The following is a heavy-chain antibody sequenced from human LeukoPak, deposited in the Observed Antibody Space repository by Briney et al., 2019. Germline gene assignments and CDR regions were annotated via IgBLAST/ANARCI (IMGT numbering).Heavy chain of an antibody. V-gene: IGHV1-2*06. Sequence: ASVKVSCKASGYTFTSYYMHWVRQAPGQGLEWMGRINPNSGGTNYAQKFQGRVTMTRDTSISTAYMELSRLRSDDTAVYYCARDASYYDSSGQRDSAFDIWGQGTMVTVSS. J-gene: IGHJ3*02. CDR1: GYTFTSYY. CDR2: INPNSGGT. CDR3: ARDASYYDSSGQRDSAFDI. D-gene: IGHD3-22*01.